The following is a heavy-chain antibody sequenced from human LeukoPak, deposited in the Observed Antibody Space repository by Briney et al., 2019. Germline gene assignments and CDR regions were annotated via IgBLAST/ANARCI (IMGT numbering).Heavy chain of an antibody. CDR2: ISSSSSYI. D-gene: IGHD6-6*01. V-gene: IGHV3-21*01. J-gene: IGHJ4*02. Sequence: GGSLRLSCAASGFTFSSYSMNWVRQAPGKGLEWVSSISSSSSYIYYADSVKGRFTISRDNAKNSLYLHMNSLRVEDTAVYYCARGGRSIAARPGDYWGQGTLVTVSS. CDR1: GFTFSSYS. CDR3: ARGGRSIAARPGDY.